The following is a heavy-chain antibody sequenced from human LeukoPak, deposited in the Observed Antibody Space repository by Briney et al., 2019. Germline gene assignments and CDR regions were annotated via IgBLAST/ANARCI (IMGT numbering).Heavy chain of an antibody. D-gene: IGHD3-9*01. CDR3: VKDMGFDLLKDAFHI. V-gene: IGHV3-9*01. CDR2: ISWDSGSQ. J-gene: IGHJ3*02. CDR1: GFSLDDYA. Sequence: GGSLRLSCVGSGFSLDDYAMLWVRQVPGKGLEWVSSISWDSGSQAYTDSVKGRFTISRDNDKNSLYLQMNSLRPEDTAFYYCVKDMGFDLLKDAFHIWGQGTLVTVSS.